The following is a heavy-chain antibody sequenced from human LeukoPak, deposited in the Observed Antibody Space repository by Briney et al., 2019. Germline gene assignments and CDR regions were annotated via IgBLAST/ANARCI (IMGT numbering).Heavy chain of an antibody. D-gene: IGHD4-23*01. J-gene: IGHJ4*02. CDR1: GFTFSSYA. CDR3: ARGQGNSDLDY. Sequence: LGRSLRLSCAASGFTFSSYAMHWDRQAPGKGLEWVAFISHDGSNTYYVDSLKGRFTISRDNSKNTLYLQVNSLRAEDTAVYYCARGQGNSDLDYWGQGTLVTVSS. CDR2: ISHDGSNT. V-gene: IGHV3-30-3*01.